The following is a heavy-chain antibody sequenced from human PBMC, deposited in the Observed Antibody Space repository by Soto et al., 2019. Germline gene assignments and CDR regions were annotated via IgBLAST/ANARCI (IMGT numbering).Heavy chain of an antibody. CDR1: GFTVSSNY. D-gene: IGHD3-16*01. J-gene: IGHJ4*02. V-gene: IGHV3-66*01. CDR2: IYSGGST. Sequence: GGSLRLSCAASGFTVSSNYMSWVRQAPGKGLEWVSFIYSGGSTYYSDSVKGRFSISRDNSKNTLYLQMNSVRAEDTAVYYCARSITFGGVPLWGQGTLVTVSS. CDR3: ARSITFGGVPL.